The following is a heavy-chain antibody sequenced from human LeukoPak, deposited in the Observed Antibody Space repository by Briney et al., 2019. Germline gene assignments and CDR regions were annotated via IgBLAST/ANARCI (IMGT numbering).Heavy chain of an antibody. Sequence: PGRSLRLSCAASGFTFSRYGMHWVRQAPGKGLEWVAVISYDGSNKYYADSVKGRFTISRDNSKNTLYLQMNSLRAEDTAVYYCARAQGGAYWYFDLWGRGTLVTVSS. J-gene: IGHJ2*01. V-gene: IGHV3-30*03. CDR3: ARAQGGAYWYFDL. CDR1: GFTFSRYG. CDR2: ISYDGSNK. D-gene: IGHD3-16*01.